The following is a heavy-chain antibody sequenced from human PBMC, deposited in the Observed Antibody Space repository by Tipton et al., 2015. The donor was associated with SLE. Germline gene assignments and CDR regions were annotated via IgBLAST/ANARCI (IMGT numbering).Heavy chain of an antibody. Sequence: TLSLTCTVSGGSISSGYYFWSWVRQPAGKGLEWIGRIYTTGTTIYNPSLKSRVTISIDTSKNQFSLRLTSVAAADTAVYYCAREPFTTQVADHDAFDIWDQGTMVTVSS. CDR2: IYTTGTT. D-gene: IGHD2-15*01. CDR3: AREPFTTQVADHDAFDI. CDR1: GGSISSGYYF. V-gene: IGHV4-61*02. J-gene: IGHJ3*02.